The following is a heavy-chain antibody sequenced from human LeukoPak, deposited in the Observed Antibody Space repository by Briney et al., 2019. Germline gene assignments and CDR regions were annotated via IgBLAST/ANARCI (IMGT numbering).Heavy chain of an antibody. CDR1: GGSISSGGYY. D-gene: IGHD6-19*01. Sequence: PSETLSLTCTVSGGSISSGGYYWSWIRQPPGKGLEWIGYIYYSGSTNYNPSLKSRVTISVDTSKNQFSLKLSSVTAADTAVYYCARHGGYSSGWLFDPWGQGTLVTVSS. CDR2: IYYSGST. J-gene: IGHJ5*02. CDR3: ARHGGYSSGWLFDP. V-gene: IGHV4-61*08.